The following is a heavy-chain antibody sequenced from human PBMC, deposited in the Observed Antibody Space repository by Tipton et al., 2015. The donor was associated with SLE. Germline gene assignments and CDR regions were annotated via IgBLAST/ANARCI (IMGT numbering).Heavy chain of an antibody. V-gene: IGHV4-59*01. Sequence: TLSLTCTVSGGSISGYYWSWIRQPPGKGLEWIGYFYYSGSTKYNPSLESRVTISGDTSKNQFSLKVSSVTAADSAVYYCANDYGGSRGYDNCFDPWGQGILVTVSS. CDR2: FYYSGST. J-gene: IGHJ5*02. D-gene: IGHD5-12*01. CDR1: GGSISGYY. CDR3: ANDYGGSRGYDNCFDP.